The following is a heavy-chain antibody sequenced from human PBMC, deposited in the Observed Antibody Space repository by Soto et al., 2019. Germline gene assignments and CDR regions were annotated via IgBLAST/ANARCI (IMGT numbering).Heavy chain of an antibody. Sequence: GGALRLSCTTSGFTFRDYAILRFRQAPGKGLEWVAVISYDGSNKYYADSVKGRFTISRDNSKNTLYLQMNSLRAEDTAVYYCAKDYYDSSGPVIYWGQGTLVTVSS. CDR1: GFTFRDYA. CDR2: ISYDGSNK. D-gene: IGHD3-22*01. CDR3: AKDYYDSSGPVIY. V-gene: IGHV3-30*04. J-gene: IGHJ4*02.